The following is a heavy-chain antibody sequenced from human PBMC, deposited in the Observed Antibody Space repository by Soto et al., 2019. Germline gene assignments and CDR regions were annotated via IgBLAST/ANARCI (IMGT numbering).Heavy chain of an antibody. D-gene: IGHD2-2*01. CDR1: GYTFTSYD. J-gene: IGHJ6*03. V-gene: IGHV1-8*01. CDR2: MNPNSGNT. CDR3: ARRLPAAMFDYYYYYMDV. Sequence: ASVEVSCKASGYTFTSYDINWVRQATGQGLEWMGWMNPNSGNTGYAQKFQGRVTMTRNTSISTAYMELSSLRSEDTAVYYCARRLPAAMFDYYYYYMDVWGKGTTVTVSS.